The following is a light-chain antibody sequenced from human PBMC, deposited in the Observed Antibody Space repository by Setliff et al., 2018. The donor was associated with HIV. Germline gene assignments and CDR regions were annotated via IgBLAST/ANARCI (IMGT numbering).Light chain of an antibody. CDR1: SSDVGFYNR. CDR2: EVR. J-gene: IGLJ1*01. V-gene: IGLV2-18*02. Sequence: QSVLTQPPSVSGSPGQSVTISCTGTSSDVGFYNRVSWYQQSPGTAPKLMIFEVRYRPSGVPDRFSGSKSGSTASLTISGLQAEDEADYYFTSSTSTNTCVFGSGTKVTVL. CDR3: TSSTSTNTCV.